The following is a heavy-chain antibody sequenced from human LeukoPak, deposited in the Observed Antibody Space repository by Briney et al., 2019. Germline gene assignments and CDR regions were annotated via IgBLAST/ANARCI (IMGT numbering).Heavy chain of an antibody. V-gene: IGHV1-18*01. D-gene: IGHD6-19*01. CDR1: GYTFTSYG. CDR2: ISAYNGNT. J-gene: IGHJ5*02. CDR3: ARDRSYSSGWYSNWFDP. Sequence: GESLKISCKASGYTFTSYGISWVRQAPGQGLEWMGWISAYNGNTNYAQKLQGRVTMTTDTSTSTAYMELRSLRSDDTAVYYCARDRSYSSGWYSNWFDPWGQGTLVTVSS.